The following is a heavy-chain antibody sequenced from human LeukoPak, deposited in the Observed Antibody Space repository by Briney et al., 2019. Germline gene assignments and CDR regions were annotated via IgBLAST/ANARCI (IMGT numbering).Heavy chain of an antibody. J-gene: IGHJ5*02. CDR3: ARDRSPCSGGRCYSYNWFDP. V-gene: IGHV3-7*04. D-gene: IGHD2-15*01. CDR2: IKQDGSEK. Sequence: GGSLRLSCAASGFTLSSYWMTWVRQAPGKGLEWAANIKQDGSEKYYVDSVKGRFSISRDNAKNSLFLQMNSLRAEDTAVYYCARDRSPCSGGRCYSYNWFDPWGQGTLVTVSS. CDR1: GFTLSSYW.